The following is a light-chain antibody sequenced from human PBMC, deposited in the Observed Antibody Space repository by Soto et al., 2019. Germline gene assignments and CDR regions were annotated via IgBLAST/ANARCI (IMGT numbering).Light chain of an antibody. J-gene: IGKJ1*01. Sequence: EIVMTQSPATLSVSPGERATLSCRASQSVSINLAWYQQKPGQAPRLLIYGASTRATGIPARFSGSGSGTEFTPTIRSLQSEDFAVYYCQHYSNWPPWTFGQGTKVEVK. V-gene: IGKV3-15*01. CDR1: QSVSIN. CDR2: GAS. CDR3: QHYSNWPPWT.